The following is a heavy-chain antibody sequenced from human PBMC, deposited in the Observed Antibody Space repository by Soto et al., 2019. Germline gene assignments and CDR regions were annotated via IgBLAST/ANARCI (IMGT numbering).Heavy chain of an antibody. CDR1: GLTFSSYG. J-gene: IGHJ4*02. V-gene: IGHV3-33*01. Sequence: QVQLVESGGGVVQPGRSLRLSCAASGLTFSSYGMHWVRQASGKGLEWVAVIWYDGSNKYYADSVKGRFTISRDNSKNTLYLQMNSLRAEDTAVYYCARDSDGGNSGRLDYWGQGTLVTVSS. CDR3: ARDSDGGNSGRLDY. D-gene: IGHD2-21*02. CDR2: IWYDGSNK.